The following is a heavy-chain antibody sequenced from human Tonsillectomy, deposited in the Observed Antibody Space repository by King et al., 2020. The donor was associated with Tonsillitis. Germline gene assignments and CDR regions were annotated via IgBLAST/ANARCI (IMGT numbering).Heavy chain of an antibody. CDR1: GFTFSSNW. Sequence: VQLVESGGGLVQPGGSLRLSCAASGFTFSSNWMSWFRQAPGGGLEWVAHIKQDGSEKYYVDSVEGRFTISRDNAKNSLYLQMNSLRAEDTAMYYCAIPYNWWGQGTMVTVSS. CDR3: AIPYNW. J-gene: IGHJ3*01. CDR2: IKQDGSEK. V-gene: IGHV3-7*01. D-gene: IGHD1-20*01.